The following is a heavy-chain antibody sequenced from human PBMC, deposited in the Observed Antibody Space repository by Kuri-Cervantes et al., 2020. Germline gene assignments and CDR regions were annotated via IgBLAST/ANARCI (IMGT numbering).Heavy chain of an antibody. CDR2: IIPIFGTA. CDR1: GGTFSSYA. J-gene: IGHJ4*02. Sequence: SVKVSCKASGGTFSSYAISWVRQAPGQGLEWMGGIIPIFGTANYAQKFQGRVTITTDESTSTAYMELSSLRSEDTAVYYCARVHGGYCTNGVCFRFDYWGQGTLVTVSS. V-gene: IGHV1-69*05. D-gene: IGHD2-8*01. CDR3: ARVHGGYCTNGVCFRFDY.